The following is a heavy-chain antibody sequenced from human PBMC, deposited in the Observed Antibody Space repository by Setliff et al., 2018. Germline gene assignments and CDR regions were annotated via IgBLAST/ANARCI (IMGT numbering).Heavy chain of an antibody. J-gene: IGHJ6*03. V-gene: IGHV1-69*13. CDR2: IIPIFGTA. D-gene: IGHD6-19*01. Sequence: GASVKVSCKASGGTFSSYAISWVRQAPGQGLEWMGGIIPIFGTANYAQNFQGRVTITADESTSTAFRELSSLGSEDTAVYYCARGPSGWSSATSRYYFYMDGWGKGTTVTVSS. CDR3: ARGPSGWSSATSRYYFYMDG. CDR1: GGTFSSYA.